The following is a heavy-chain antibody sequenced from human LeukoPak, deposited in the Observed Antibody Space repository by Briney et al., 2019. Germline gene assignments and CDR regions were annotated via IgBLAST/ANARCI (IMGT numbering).Heavy chain of an antibody. D-gene: IGHD3-3*01. V-gene: IGHV1-8*03. CDR2: MNPNRGNT. Sequence: ASVKVSCKASGYTFTSYDINCVRQATGQGLEWMGWMNPNRGNTGYAQKFQGRVTITRNTSISTAYMELSSLRSEDTAVYYCARVLRPALYAFWSGPKDYFDYWGQGTLVTVSS. CDR1: GYTFTSYD. J-gene: IGHJ4*02. CDR3: ARVLRPALYAFWSGPKDYFDY.